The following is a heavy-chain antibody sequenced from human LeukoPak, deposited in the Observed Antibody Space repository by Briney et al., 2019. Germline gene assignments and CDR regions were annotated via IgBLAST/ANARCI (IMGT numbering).Heavy chain of an antibody. CDR2: IFPSGGEI. V-gene: IGHV3-23*01. D-gene: IGHD2-8*02. CDR3: ATYRQVLLPFES. CDR1: GFTFSTFA. Sequence: AGGSLRLSCAASGFTFSTFAMIWVGQPPGKGVEWVSSIFPSGGEIHYADSVRGRFTISRDNSKSTLSLQMNSLRAEDTAIYYCATYRQVLLPFESWGQGTLVTVSS. J-gene: IGHJ4*02.